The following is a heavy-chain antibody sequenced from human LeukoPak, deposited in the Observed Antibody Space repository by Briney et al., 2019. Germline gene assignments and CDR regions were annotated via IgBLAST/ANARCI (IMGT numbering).Heavy chain of an antibody. CDR3: ARESSVGAHKAFDY. D-gene: IGHD1-26*01. CDR1: GFTFSSYW. Sequence: PGGSLRLSCAASGFTFSSYWMHWVRQAPGKGLVWVSRINSDGSSTSHADSAKGRFTISRDNAKNTLYLQMNSLRAEDTAVYYCARESSVGAHKAFDYWGQGTLVTVSS. CDR2: INSDGSST. V-gene: IGHV3-74*01. J-gene: IGHJ4*02.